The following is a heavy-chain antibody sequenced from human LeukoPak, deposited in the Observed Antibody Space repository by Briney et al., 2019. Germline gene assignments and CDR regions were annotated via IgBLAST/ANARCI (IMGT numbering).Heavy chain of an antibody. CDR2: IIPILGIA. Sequence: GSSVKVSCKASGGTFSSYAISWVRQAPGQGLEWMGRIIPILGIANYAQKFQRRVTITADKSTSTAYMELSSLRSEDTAVYYCAMDSSSWMEDAFDIWGQGTMVTVSS. V-gene: IGHV1-69*04. CDR3: AMDSSSWMEDAFDI. D-gene: IGHD6-13*01. J-gene: IGHJ3*02. CDR1: GGTFSSYA.